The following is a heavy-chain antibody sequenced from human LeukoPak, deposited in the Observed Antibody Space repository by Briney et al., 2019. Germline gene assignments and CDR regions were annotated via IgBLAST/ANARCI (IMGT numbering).Heavy chain of an antibody. D-gene: IGHD6-13*01. Sequence: PGGSLRLSCAASGFTVSSNYMSWVRQAPGKGLEWVSVIYSGGSTYYADSVKGRFTISRDNSKNTLYLQMNSLRAEDTAVYYCARAPKSLVAAAGYYYGMDVWDQGTTVTVSS. CDR1: GFTVSSNY. J-gene: IGHJ6*02. CDR2: IYSGGST. V-gene: IGHV3-53*01. CDR3: ARAPKSLVAAAGYYYGMDV.